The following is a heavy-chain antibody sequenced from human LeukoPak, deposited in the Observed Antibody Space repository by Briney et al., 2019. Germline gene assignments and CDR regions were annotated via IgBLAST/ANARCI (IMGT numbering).Heavy chain of an antibody. CDR3: AKAAAAETGS. CDR1: GFTLSSYW. V-gene: IGHV3-7*03. D-gene: IGHD6-13*01. CDR2: IKQDGSEK. J-gene: IGHJ4*02. Sequence: GGSLRLSCAASGFTLSSYWMSWVRQAPGKGLERVANIKQDGSEKYYVDSVKGRFTISRDNGKNSLYLQMNSLRAEDTAVYYCAKAAAAETGSWGQGTLVTVSS.